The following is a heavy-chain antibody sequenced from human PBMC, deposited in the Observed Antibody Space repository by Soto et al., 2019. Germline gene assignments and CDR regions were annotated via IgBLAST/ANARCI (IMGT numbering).Heavy chain of an antibody. CDR3: ASTTGTTRADANPGGMDV. Sequence: QVQLVQSGAEVKKPGSSVKVSCKASGGTFSSYTISWVRQAPGQGLEWMGRIIPILGIANYAQKFQGRVTINADKSTSTAYMELSRLRSEDTAVYYCASTTGTTRADANPGGMDVWGQGTTVTFSS. D-gene: IGHD1-1*01. CDR2: IIPILGIA. J-gene: IGHJ6*02. CDR1: GGTFSSYT. V-gene: IGHV1-69*02.